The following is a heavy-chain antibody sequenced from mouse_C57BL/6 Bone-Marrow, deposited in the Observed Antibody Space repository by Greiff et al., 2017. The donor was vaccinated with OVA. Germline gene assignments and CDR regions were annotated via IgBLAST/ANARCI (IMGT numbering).Heavy chain of an antibody. J-gene: IGHJ3*01. D-gene: IGHD2-12*01. CDR1: GFTFSSYT. Sequence: EVMLVESGGGLVKPGGSLKLSCAVSGFTFSSYTMSWVRQTPEKRLEWVATISGGGGNTYYPDSVKGRFTISSDNAKNTLYLQMSSLRSGDTALYYCARLENDGAWFAYWGQGTLVTVSA. V-gene: IGHV5-9*01. CDR2: ISGGGGNT. CDR3: ARLENDGAWFAY.